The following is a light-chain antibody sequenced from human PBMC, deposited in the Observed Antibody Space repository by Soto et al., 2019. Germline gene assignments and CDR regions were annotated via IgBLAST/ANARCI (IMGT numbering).Light chain of an antibody. CDR1: QSLVHSDGIAY. J-gene: IGKJ5*01. Sequence: DGVMTQSPLSLPVTLGQPASISCRSNQSLVHSDGIAYFSWFQQRPGRSPRRLIYKVSNRDSGVPARFSGSGSGTDFALNISRVEAEDVGVYYCMQGTHWPITFGQGTRLDIK. CDR3: MQGTHWPIT. CDR2: KVS. V-gene: IGKV2-30*02.